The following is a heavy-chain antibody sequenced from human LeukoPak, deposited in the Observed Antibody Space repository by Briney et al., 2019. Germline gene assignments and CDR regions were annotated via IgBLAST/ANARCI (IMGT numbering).Heavy chain of an antibody. Sequence: PSEPLSLTCAVYGGSFSGYYWSWIRQPPGKGLEWIGEINHSGSTNYNPSLKSRVTISVDTSKNQFSLKLSSVTAADTAVYYCARSITMVRGVIPQHFDYWGQGTLVTVSS. CDR3: ARSITMVRGVIPQHFDY. D-gene: IGHD3-10*01. V-gene: IGHV4-34*01. CDR2: INHSGST. CDR1: GGSFSGYY. J-gene: IGHJ4*02.